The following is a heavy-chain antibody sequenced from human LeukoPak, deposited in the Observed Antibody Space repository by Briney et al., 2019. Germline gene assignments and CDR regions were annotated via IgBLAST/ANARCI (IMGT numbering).Heavy chain of an antibody. CDR3: ARGNYDFWSGYPTSTHYFDY. CDR1: GYTFTSYG. Sequence: ASVKVSCKASGYTFTSYGISWVRQAPGQGLEWMGWISTYNGNTNYAQKLRGRVTMTTDTSTSTAYMKLRSLRSDDTAVYYCARGNYDFWSGYPTSTHYFDYWGQGTLVTASS. V-gene: IGHV1-18*04. D-gene: IGHD3-3*01. CDR2: ISTYNGNT. J-gene: IGHJ4*02.